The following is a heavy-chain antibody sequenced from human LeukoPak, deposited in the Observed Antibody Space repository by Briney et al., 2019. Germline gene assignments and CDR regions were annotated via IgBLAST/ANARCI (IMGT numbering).Heavy chain of an antibody. V-gene: IGHV3-23*01. CDR3: ARRPRDTSGYYLGAFHD. J-gene: IGHJ3*01. Sequence: GGSLRLSCAAAGFTLSNHAMSWVRQAPGKGLEWVSVIGASGADTYYSDSVKGRFTVSRDNSQNTLFLHMSSLRAEDTAVYFCARRPRDTSGYYLGAFHDWGQGTTVTVSS. D-gene: IGHD3-22*01. CDR2: IGASGADT. CDR1: GFTLSNHA.